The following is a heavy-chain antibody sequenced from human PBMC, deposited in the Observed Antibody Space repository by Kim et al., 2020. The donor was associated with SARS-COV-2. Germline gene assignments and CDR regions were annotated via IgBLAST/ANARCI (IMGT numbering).Heavy chain of an antibody. CDR2: IGTAGDT. CDR3: ARTGSSVDPGLDSHDAFDI. Sequence: GGSLRLSCAASGFTFSSYDMHWVRQATGKGLEWVSAIGTAGDTYYPGSVKGRFTISRENAKNSLYLQMNSLRAGDTAVYYCARTGSSVDPGLDSHDAFDIWGQGTMVTVSS. CDR1: GFTFSSYD. D-gene: IGHD5-12*01. J-gene: IGHJ3*02. V-gene: IGHV3-13*01.